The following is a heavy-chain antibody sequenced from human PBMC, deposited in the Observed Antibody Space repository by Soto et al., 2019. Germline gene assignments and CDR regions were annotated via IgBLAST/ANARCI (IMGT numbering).Heavy chain of an antibody. CDR3: ARGLRGSYFIAY. CDR2: ISTNSRYI. V-gene: IGHV3-11*06. D-gene: IGHD3-10*01. J-gene: IGHJ4*02. Sequence: QVQLVESGGGLGKPGGSLRLSCAVSGFNFSDYYMTWIRQAPGKGLEWISYISTNSRYIKYADSIKGRFTISRDNAKSSLYLQMNSLRAEDTAIYYCARGLRGSYFIAYWGQGTLVTVSS. CDR1: GFNFSDYY.